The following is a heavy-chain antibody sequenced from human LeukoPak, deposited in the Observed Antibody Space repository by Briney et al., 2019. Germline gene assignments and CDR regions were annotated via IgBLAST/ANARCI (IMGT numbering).Heavy chain of an antibody. V-gene: IGHV3-7*01. J-gene: IGHJ4*02. CDR2: IKGDGSEK. CDR3: ARGGFGYVYFDY. D-gene: IGHD2-8*01. Sequence: GGSLTLSCAASGFTFSAYWMSWVRQAPGKGLEGVAHIKGDGSEKYSVDSVKGRFTISRDNAKSSLYLQMNSLRAEDTALYYCARGGFGYVYFDYWGQGSLVTVSS. CDR1: GFTFSAYW.